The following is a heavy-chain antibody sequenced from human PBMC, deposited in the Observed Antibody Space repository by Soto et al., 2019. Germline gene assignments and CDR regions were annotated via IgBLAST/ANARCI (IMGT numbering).Heavy chain of an antibody. Sequence: QVQLVQSGPELKRPGSSVKVSCKAPGDTFNSYGISWVRQAPGQGLEWMGGIVPMFGTTNLALKFEDRVTITADELTATVYMEIRGLTSEDTAVYYCARDLADVHLWDAFDVWGHGTRVTVSS. CDR3: ARDLADVHLWDAFDV. V-gene: IGHV1-69*01. D-gene: IGHD6-13*01. J-gene: IGHJ3*01. CDR2: IVPMFGTT. CDR1: GDTFNSYG.